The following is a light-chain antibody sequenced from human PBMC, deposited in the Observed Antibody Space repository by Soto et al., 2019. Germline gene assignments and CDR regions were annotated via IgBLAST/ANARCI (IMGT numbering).Light chain of an antibody. CDR1: QSVTYR. J-gene: IGKJ1*01. CDR3: QQHHSYSCT. V-gene: IGKV1-5*01. CDR2: DGS. Sequence: DIHMTPSPSTLAASLGDSVTIACRASQSVTYRLAWYQQKPGKAPKVLIYDGSSLESGVPSRFSGSGSGTEFTLTISSLQPDDFATYYCQQHHSYSCTFGQGTRWIS.